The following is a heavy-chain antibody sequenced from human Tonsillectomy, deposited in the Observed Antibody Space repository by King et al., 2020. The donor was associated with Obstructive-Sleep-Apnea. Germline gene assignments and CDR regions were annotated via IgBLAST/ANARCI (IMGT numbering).Heavy chain of an antibody. CDR3: TPFRYSSGWFSDY. J-gene: IGHJ4*02. V-gene: IGHV3-15*01. CDR1: GFTFNDAW. Sequence: VQLVESGGGLVKPGGSLRLSCAASGFTFNDAWMSWVRQAPGKGLEWVGRIRSKRDGGSADYAAPVKGRFTISRDDSQNTLYLQMDSLKSEDTAVYHCTPFRYSSGWFSDYWGQGTLVTVSS. D-gene: IGHD6-19*01. CDR2: IRSKRDGGSA.